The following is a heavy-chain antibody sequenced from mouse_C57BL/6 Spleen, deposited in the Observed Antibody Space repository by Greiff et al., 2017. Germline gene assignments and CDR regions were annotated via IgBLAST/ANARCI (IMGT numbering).Heavy chain of an antibody. D-gene: IGHD1-1*01. Sequence: EVHLVESGGDLVKPGGSLKLSCAASGFTFSSYGMSWVRQTPDKRLEWVATISSGGSYTYYPDSVKGRFTISRDNAKNTLYLQMSSLKSEDTAMYYCARGYGSSYGYAMDYWGQGTSVTVSS. CDR2: ISSGGSYT. V-gene: IGHV5-6*01. J-gene: IGHJ4*01. CDR3: ARGYGSSYGYAMDY. CDR1: GFTFSSYG.